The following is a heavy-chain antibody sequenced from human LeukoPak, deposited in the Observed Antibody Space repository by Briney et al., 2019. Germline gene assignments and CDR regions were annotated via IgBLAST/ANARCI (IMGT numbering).Heavy chain of an antibody. Sequence: SETLSLTCTVPGYSISSGYYWGWIRQPPGKGLEWIGSIYHSGSTYYKPSLKSRVTISVDTSKNQFSLKLSSVTAADTAVYYCARGSYDYGGKLDYWGQGTLVTVSS. J-gene: IGHJ4*02. CDR1: GYSISSGYY. D-gene: IGHD4-23*01. CDR3: ARGSYDYGGKLDY. V-gene: IGHV4-38-2*02. CDR2: IYHSGST.